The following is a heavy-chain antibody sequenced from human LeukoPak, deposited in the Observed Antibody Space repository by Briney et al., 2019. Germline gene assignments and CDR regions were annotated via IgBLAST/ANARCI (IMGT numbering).Heavy chain of an antibody. V-gene: IGHV3-30*02. J-gene: IGHJ4*02. CDR1: GFTFSSYG. D-gene: IGHD3-22*01. CDR3: AREGITMIVVGPFDY. Sequence: GGSLRLSCAAPGFTFSSYGMHWVRQAPGKGLEWVAFIRYDGSNKYYADSVKGRFTISRDNSKNTLYLQMNSLRAEDTAVYYCAREGITMIVVGPFDYWGQGTLVTVSS. CDR2: IRYDGSNK.